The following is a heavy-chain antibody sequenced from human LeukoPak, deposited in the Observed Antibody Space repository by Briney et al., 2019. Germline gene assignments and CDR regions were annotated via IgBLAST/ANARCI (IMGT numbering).Heavy chain of an antibody. CDR2: IYPGDSDT. CDR3: ARVDSPGYYYIDV. J-gene: IGHJ6*03. V-gene: IGHV5-51*01. Sequence: GESLKMSCKGSGYRFTSYWIGWGRQMPGKGLEWMGIIYPGDSDTRYSPSFQGQVTISVDKSISTAYLQWSSLKASGTAMYYCARVDSPGYYYIDVWGKGTTVTVSS. CDR1: GYRFTSYW. D-gene: IGHD5-12*01.